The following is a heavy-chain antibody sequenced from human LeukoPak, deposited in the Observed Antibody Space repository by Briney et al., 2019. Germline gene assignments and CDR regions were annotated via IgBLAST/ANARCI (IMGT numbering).Heavy chain of an antibody. CDR3: ARRGITYSRTFFDY. CDR1: GDSIRGSSHF. V-gene: IGHV4-39*01. J-gene: IGHJ4*02. D-gene: IGHD6-13*01. CDR2: IFYSGST. Sequence: SETLSLTCTVSGDSIRGSSHFWVWIRQPPGKGLEWVGSIFYSGSTYYNPSLKSRVTISVDTSKNQFSLKVSSVTAADTALYFCARRGITYSRTFFDYWGQGTLVTVSS.